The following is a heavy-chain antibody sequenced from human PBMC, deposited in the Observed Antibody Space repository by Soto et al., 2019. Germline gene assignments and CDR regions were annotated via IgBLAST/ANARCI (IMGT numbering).Heavy chain of an antibody. J-gene: IGHJ4*02. CDR1: GFTFSSYA. CDR2: ISYDGSNK. Sequence: GGSLRLSCAASGFTFSSYAMHWVRQAPGKGLEWVAVISYDGSNKYYADSVKGRFTISRDNSKNTLYLQMNSLRAEDTAVYYCVRDYREDYYDRSGYYNWAQGTLVTVSS. CDR3: VRDYREDYYDRSGYYN. V-gene: IGHV3-30-3*01. D-gene: IGHD3-22*01.